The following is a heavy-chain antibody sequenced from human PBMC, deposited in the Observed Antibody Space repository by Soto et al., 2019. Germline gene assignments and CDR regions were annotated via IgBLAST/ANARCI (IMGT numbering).Heavy chain of an antibody. CDR3: ARTSNNY. CDR2: ISYSGST. CDR1: GGSFSRYY. J-gene: IGHJ4*02. Sequence: SETLSLTCTVSGGSFSRYYWSWIRQPPGKGLEWIGYISYSGSTNYNPSLKSRVTISMDTSKNQFSLKLSSVTAADTAVYYCARTSNNYWGQGTLVTVS. V-gene: IGHV4-59*08.